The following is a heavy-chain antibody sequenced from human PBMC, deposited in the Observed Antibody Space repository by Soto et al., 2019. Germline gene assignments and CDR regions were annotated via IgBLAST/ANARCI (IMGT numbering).Heavy chain of an antibody. J-gene: IGHJ2*01. CDR2: IRSKANSYAT. CDR1: GFTFSGSA. V-gene: IGHV3-73*02. Sequence: EVQLVESGGGLVQPGGSLKLSCAASGFTFSGSAMHWVRQASGKGLEWVGRIRSKANSYATAYAASVKGRFTISRDDAETTAYLQMNSLNTEDTAVYYCTRRLEAATGTGGYFDLWGRGTLVTVSS. CDR3: TRRLEAATGTGGYFDL. D-gene: IGHD6-13*01.